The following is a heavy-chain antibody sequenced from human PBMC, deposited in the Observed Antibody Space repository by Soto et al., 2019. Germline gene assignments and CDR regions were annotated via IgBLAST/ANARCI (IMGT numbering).Heavy chain of an antibody. J-gene: IGHJ4*02. D-gene: IGHD2-15*01. CDR3: ARQDCSGGSCYLWPFY. CDR1: GGSISSSSYY. CDR2: IYYSGST. V-gene: IGHV4-39*01. Sequence: PSETLSLTCTVSGGSISSSSYYWGWIRQPPGKGLEWIGSIYYSGSTYYNPSLKSRVTISVDTSKNQFSLKLSSVTAADTAVYYCARQDCSGGSCYLWPFYWGQGTLVTVSS.